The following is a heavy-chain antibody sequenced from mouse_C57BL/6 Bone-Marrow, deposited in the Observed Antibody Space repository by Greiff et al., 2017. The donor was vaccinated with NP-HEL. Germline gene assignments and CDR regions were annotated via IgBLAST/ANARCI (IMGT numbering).Heavy chain of an antibody. CDR3: ARSGYGPAWFAY. D-gene: IGHD3-1*01. CDR2: IHPNSGST. V-gene: IGHV1-64*01. Sequence: VQLQQPGAELVKPGASVKLSCKASGYTFTSYWMHWVKQRPGQGLEWIGMIHPNSGSTNYNEKFKSKATLTVDKSSSTAYMQLSSLTSEDSAVYYCARSGYGPAWFAYWGRGTLVTVSA. J-gene: IGHJ3*01. CDR1: GYTFTSYW.